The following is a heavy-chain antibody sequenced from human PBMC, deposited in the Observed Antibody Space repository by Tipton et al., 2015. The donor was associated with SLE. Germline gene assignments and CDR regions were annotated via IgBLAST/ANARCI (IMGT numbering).Heavy chain of an antibody. CDR1: GGSFSGYY. CDR2: INHSGST. J-gene: IGHJ5*02. V-gene: IGHV4-34*01. D-gene: IGHD3-3*01. CDR3: ARDCDFRNAFDL. Sequence: TLSLTCAVYGGSFSGYYWSWIRQPPGKGLEWIGEINHSGSTNYNPSLKSRVTISVDTSKNQFSLKLSSVTAADTAVYYCARDCDFRNAFDLWGQGTLVTVSS.